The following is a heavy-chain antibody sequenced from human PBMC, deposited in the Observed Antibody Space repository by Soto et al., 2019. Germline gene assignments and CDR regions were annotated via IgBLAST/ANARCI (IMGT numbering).Heavy chain of an antibody. J-gene: IGHJ5*02. CDR2: INPNSGAT. D-gene: IGHD3-3*01. V-gene: IGHV1-2*02. Sequence: ASVKVSCKASGYTFTGYFIHWVRQAPGQGLEWVGYINPNSGATKYAPRFQGRVTMTSDTSIRTAYMDLSNLRSDDTAVYYCARGGGTILAPLTWGPGTLVTVSS. CDR3: ARGGGTILAPLT. CDR1: GYTFTGYF.